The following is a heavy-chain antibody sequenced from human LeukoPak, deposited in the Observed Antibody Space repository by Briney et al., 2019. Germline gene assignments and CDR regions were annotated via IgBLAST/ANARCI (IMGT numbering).Heavy chain of an antibody. V-gene: IGHV4-39*01. Sequence: SETLSLTCAVSGGSISSNSYYWGWLPHPPGKGLEWIGRIYYTGATYYNPVLKSRVTISVDTSENQVSLKLSTVTAADTAVYYCGCSNGGTLRIDYWGQGTLVTVSS. D-gene: IGHD2-2*01. CDR3: GCSNGGTLRIDY. CDR2: IYYTGAT. J-gene: IGHJ4*02. CDR1: GGSISSNSYY.